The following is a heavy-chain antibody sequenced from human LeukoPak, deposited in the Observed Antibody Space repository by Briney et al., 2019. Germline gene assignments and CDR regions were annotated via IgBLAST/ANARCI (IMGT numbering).Heavy chain of an antibody. CDR2: IDPISGGT. V-gene: IGHV1-2*02. J-gene: IGHJ6*03. Sequence: GASVKVSCKASGYTFTGYYIHWLRQAPAQGLEWMGWIDPISGGTNYAQKFQDTITMTRDTSTSTVYMELSSLRSEDTAVYYCARGQYYYYMDVWGKGTTVTVSS. CDR3: ARGQYYYYMDV. CDR1: GYTFTGYY.